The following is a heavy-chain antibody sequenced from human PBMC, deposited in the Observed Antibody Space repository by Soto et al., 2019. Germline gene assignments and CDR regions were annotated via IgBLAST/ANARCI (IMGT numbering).Heavy chain of an antibody. CDR1: GFSLSTSGVG. Sequence: QITLKESGPTLGKPTQTLTLTCTFSGFSLSTSGVGVGWIRPPPGKALEWLALIYWDDDKRSSPSLKSRITITKDTSKNQVVLTMTIMDPVDTATYYCAHTHTVTNFDYWGQGTLVTVSS. V-gene: IGHV2-5*02. CDR3: AHTHTVTNFDY. J-gene: IGHJ4*02. D-gene: IGHD4-17*01. CDR2: IYWDDDK.